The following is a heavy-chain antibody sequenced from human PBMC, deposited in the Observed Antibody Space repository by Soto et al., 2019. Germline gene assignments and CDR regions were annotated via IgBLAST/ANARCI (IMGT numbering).Heavy chain of an antibody. Sequence: PGGSLRLSCAASGFTFSRYAMSWVRPAPGKGLEWVSAISGSGGSTYYADSVKGRFTISRDNSKNTLYLQMNSLRAEDTAVYYCAKSLRRGRYYFHYWGQGTLVTVSS. J-gene: IGHJ4*02. CDR2: ISGSGGST. D-gene: IGHD1-26*01. V-gene: IGHV3-23*01. CDR3: AKSLRRGRYYFHY. CDR1: GFTFSRYA.